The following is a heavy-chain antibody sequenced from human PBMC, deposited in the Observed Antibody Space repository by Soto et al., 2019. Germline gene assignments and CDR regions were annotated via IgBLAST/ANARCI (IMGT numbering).Heavy chain of an antibody. V-gene: IGHV3-23*01. J-gene: IGHJ4*02. D-gene: IGHD6-6*01. CDR2: ISGSGDRT. CDR3: AKDGAYSSSSLYYFDY. Sequence: GSLRLSCAASGVTFSTYAMNWVRQAPGKGLEWVSAISGSGDRTYYADSVRGRFTISKDSSKNTLYLQMNSLRAEDTAVYYCAKDGAYSSSSLYYFDYWGQGTLVTVSS. CDR1: GVTFSTYA.